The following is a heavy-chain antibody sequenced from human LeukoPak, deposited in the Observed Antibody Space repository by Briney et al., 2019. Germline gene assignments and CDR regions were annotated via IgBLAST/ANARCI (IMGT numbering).Heavy chain of an antibody. CDR2: VYYSGST. CDR1: GGSISSYF. V-gene: IGHV4-59*01. J-gene: IGHJ3*02. Sequence: ETLSLTCTVSGGSISSYFWSWIRQPPGKGLEWIGYVYYSGSTNYNPSLKSRVTISVDTSKKQFSLKLSSATAADTAVYYCARVLDLSKRGLDAFDIWGQGTMVTVSS. CDR3: ARVLDLSKRGLDAFDI. D-gene: IGHD3-16*01.